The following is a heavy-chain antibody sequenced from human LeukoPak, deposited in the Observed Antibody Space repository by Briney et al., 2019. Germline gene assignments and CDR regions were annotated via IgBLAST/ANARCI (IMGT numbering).Heavy chain of an antibody. V-gene: IGHV3-30-3*01. CDR1: GFTFSSYA. CDR3: ARDPLPLGYCSGGSCYRWFDP. J-gene: IGHJ5*02. CDR2: ISYDGSNK. Sequence: GGSLRLSCAASGFTFSSYAMHWVRQAPGKGLEWVAVISYDGSNKYYADSVKGRFTISRDNSKNTLYLQMNSLRAEDTAVYYCARDPLPLGYCSGGSCYRWFDPWGQGTLVTVSS. D-gene: IGHD2-15*01.